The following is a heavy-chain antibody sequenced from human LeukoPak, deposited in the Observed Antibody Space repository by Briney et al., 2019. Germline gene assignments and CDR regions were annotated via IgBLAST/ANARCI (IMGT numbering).Heavy chain of an antibody. CDR3: ARDRGSTDFDY. CDR2: ISSSGSTI. CDR1: GFTFSSYE. J-gene: IGHJ4*02. Sequence: GGSLRLSCAASGFTFSSYEMNWVRQAPGKGLDWVSYISSSGSTIYYADSVKGRFTISRDNAKNTLYLQMNSLRAEDTAVYYCARDRGSTDFDYWGQGTLVTVSS. V-gene: IGHV3-48*03. D-gene: IGHD3-16*01.